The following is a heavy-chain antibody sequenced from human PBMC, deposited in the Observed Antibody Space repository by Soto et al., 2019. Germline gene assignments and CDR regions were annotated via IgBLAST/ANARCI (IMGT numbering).Heavy chain of an antibody. J-gene: IGHJ6*02. Sequence: SVKVSCKASGGTFSSYAISWVRQAPGQGLEWMGGIIPIFGTANYAQKFQGRVTITADESTSTAYMELSSLRSDDTAVYYWARGAVDCSSTNCFQNLYYYGMDVWGQGTTVTVS. D-gene: IGHD2-2*01. V-gene: IGHV1-69*13. CDR1: GGTFSSYA. CDR2: IIPIFGTA. CDR3: ARGAVDCSSTNCFQNLYYYGMDV.